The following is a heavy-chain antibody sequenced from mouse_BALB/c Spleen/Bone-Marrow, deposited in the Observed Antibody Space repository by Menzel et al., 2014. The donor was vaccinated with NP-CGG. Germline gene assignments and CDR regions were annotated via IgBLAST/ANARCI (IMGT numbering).Heavy chain of an antibody. D-gene: IGHD2-1*01. CDR3: ARRELRMGNYYAMDY. CDR1: GYTFTDYV. V-gene: IGHV1-77*01. J-gene: IGHJ4*01. Sequence: VQLQESGPELVKPGASVKMSCKASGYTFTDYVISWVKQRTGQGLEWIGGIYPGSGSTYYNEKFKGKATLTADKSSNTAYMQLSSLTSEDSAVYFCARRELRMGNYYAMDYWGQGTSVTVSS. CDR2: IYPGSGST.